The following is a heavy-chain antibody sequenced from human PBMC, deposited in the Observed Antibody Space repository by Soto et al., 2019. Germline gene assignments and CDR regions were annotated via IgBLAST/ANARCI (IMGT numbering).Heavy chain of an antibody. D-gene: IGHD2-8*01. CDR1: GGSISSSSYY. Sequence: SETLSLTCTVSGGSISSSSYYWGWIRQPPGKGLEWIGSVYYSGSTYYNPSLKSRVTISVDTSKNQFSLKLSSVTAADTAVYYCARHYWYCTNGVGYTQIYYYYGMDVWGQGTTVTVAS. CDR3: ARHYWYCTNGVGYTQIYYYYGMDV. J-gene: IGHJ6*02. V-gene: IGHV4-39*01. CDR2: VYYSGST.